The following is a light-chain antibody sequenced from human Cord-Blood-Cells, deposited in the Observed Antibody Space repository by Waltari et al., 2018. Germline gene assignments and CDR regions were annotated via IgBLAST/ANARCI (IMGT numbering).Light chain of an antibody. J-gene: IGLJ2*01. CDR2: QGS. V-gene: IGLV2-23*01. CDR3: CSYAGSSTLV. CDR1: SSDVGSYNL. Sequence: QSALTQPASVSGSPGQSITISCTGTSSDVGSYNLVSWYQQHPGKPPKLLIYQGSNRPSVVSNRFSGSKPGNTASLTISGRQAEDEADYYCCSYAGSSTLVFGGGTKLTVL.